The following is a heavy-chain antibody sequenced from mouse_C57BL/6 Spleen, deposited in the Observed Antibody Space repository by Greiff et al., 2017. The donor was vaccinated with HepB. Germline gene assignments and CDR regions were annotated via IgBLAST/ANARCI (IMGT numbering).Heavy chain of an antibody. CDR1: GYTFTSYW. J-gene: IGHJ1*03. CDR3: SRSYDYYGSPHWYFDV. V-gene: IGHV1-64*01. Sequence: QVHVKQSGAELVKPGASVKLSCKASGYTFTSYWMHWVKQRPGQGLEWIGMIHPNSGSTNYNEKFKSKATLTVDKSSSTAYMQLSSLTSEDSAVYYCSRSYDYYGSPHWYFDVWGTGTTVTVSS. CDR2: IHPNSGST. D-gene: IGHD1-1*01.